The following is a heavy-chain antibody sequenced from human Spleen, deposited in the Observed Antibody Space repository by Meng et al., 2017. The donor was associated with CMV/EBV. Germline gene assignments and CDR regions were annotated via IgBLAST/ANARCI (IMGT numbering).Heavy chain of an antibody. V-gene: IGHV3-30-3*01. J-gene: IGHJ4*02. CDR1: GFTFSSYA. CDR3: AASNHYFHTGFDY. D-gene: IGHD2/OR15-2a*01. Sequence: GESLKISCAASGFTFSSYAMSWVRQAPGKGLEWVAIISHDGSSEHFADSVKGRFTISRDNSKNTVYLQMSSLRAEDTAVYSCAASNHYFHTGFDYWGQGTLVTVSS. CDR2: ISHDGSSE.